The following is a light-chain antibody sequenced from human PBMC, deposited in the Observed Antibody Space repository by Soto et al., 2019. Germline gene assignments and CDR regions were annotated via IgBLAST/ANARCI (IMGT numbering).Light chain of an antibody. CDR3: CSYSGSSTLVV. CDR2: DVS. V-gene: IGLV2-14*01. CDR1: SSDVGGYNY. J-gene: IGLJ2*01. Sequence: QSALTQPASVSGSPGQSIAISCTGTSSDVGGYNYVSWYQQHPGKAPKLMIFDVSHRPSGVSNRFSGSKSGKTASLTISGLQAEDEADYYCCSYSGSSTLVVFGGGTKLTVL.